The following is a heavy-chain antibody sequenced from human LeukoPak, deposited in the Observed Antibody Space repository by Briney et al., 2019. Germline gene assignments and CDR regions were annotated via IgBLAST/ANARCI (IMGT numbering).Heavy chain of an antibody. CDR3: AKSSHSYGNDALDI. V-gene: IGHV3-23*01. CDR1: GFTFHDYA. Sequence: QTGGSLRLSCAASGFTFHDYAMHWVRQAPGKGLEYVSVIRGGGGVQYYAASVKGRFTISRDNSKNTLYLQMNSLRAEDTDVYYCAKSSHSYGNDALDIWGQGTMVTVSS. J-gene: IGHJ3*02. CDR2: IRGGGGVQ. D-gene: IGHD5-18*01.